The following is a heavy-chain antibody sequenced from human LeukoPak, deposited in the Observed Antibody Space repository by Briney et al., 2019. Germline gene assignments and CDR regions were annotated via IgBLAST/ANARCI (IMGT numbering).Heavy chain of an antibody. J-gene: IGHJ4*01. CDR2: INSDGSRT. CDR3: VASPRTVPNKPGPFEY. V-gene: IGHV3-74*01. D-gene: IGHD1-14*01. Sequence: GGSLRLSCAASGFTFSSYWVHWVRQAPGKGLVWVSRINSDGSRTTYADSVTGRFTLSRDNAKNSLHLQLNSLRAEDTAVYYCVASPRTVPNKPGPFEYWGQGTLVTVSS. CDR1: GFTFSSYW.